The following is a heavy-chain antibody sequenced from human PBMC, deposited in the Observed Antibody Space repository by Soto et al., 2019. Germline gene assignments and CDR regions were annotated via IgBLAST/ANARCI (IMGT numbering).Heavy chain of an antibody. CDR3: TRDWEITVSTGSFGGF. J-gene: IGHJ4*02. CDR1: GGTFSPYT. Sequence: QVQLVQSGAEVKKPGASVKDSCKASGGTFSPYTINWVRQSPGQGLEWLGRIIPFHGVTNYAQTFQARVTITADKSTSTAYMELSGLRFEDTAMYYCTRDWEITVSTGSFGGFWGRGTLVTVSS. V-gene: IGHV1-69*08. D-gene: IGHD3-10*01. CDR2: IIPFHGVT.